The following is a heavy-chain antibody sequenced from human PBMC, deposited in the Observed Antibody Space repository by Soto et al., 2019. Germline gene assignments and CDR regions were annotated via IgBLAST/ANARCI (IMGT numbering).Heavy chain of an antibody. Sequence: ASVKVSCKASGGTFSSYAISWVRQAPGQGLEWMGGIIPIFGTANYAQKFQGRVTITADESTSTAYMELSSLRSEDTAVYYCARDLAAAGTRGAYFDYWGQGTLVTVSS. CDR1: GGTFSSYA. J-gene: IGHJ4*02. D-gene: IGHD6-13*01. CDR2: IIPIFGTA. V-gene: IGHV1-69*13. CDR3: ARDLAAAGTRGAYFDY.